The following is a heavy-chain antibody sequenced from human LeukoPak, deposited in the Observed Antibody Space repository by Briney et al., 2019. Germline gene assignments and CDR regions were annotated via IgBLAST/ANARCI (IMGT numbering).Heavy chain of an antibody. CDR2: IKQDGSEK. V-gene: IGHV3-7*01. CDR1: GFTFSNYW. D-gene: IGHD4/OR15-4a*01. CDR3: ARETGGTHYGVDMDV. Sequence: GGSLRLSCAASGFTFSNYWMSWVRQAPGKGLEWLANIKQDGSEKYYVDSVKGRFTISRDNAKNSLYLQINSLRAEDTAVYYCARETGGTHYGVDMDVWGKGTSVIVSS. J-gene: IGHJ6*03.